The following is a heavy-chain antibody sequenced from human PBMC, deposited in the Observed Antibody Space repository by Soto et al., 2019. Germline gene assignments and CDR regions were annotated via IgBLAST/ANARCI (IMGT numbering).Heavy chain of an antibody. CDR2: ISHDGSHE. J-gene: IGHJ5*02. V-gene: IGHV3-30-3*01. CDR1: GLTFISSA. D-gene: IGHD3-10*01. Sequence: GGSLRLSCAASGLTFISSAMHWVRQAPGKGLEWVAMISHDGSHEYYGDSVKGRFSVSRDNSHNVLHLQMNSLRIEDTAVYFCARNTDHRLVRGWLDPWGQGTLVTVSS. CDR3: ARNTDHRLVRGWLDP.